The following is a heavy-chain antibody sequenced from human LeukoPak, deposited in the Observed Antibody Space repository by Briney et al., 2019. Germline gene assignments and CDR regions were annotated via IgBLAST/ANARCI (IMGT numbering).Heavy chain of an antibody. CDR2: IYYSGTT. Sequence: SETLSLTCTVSGGSISSYYWSWIRQPPGKGLEWIGYIYYSGTTNYNPSLKSRVTISVDTSKNQFSLKLSPVTAADTAVYYCATYYYGSGSYWHYYYYYMDVWGKGTTVTISS. CDR1: GGSISSYY. D-gene: IGHD3-10*01. CDR3: ATYYYGSGSYWHYYYYYMDV. V-gene: IGHV4-59*08. J-gene: IGHJ6*03.